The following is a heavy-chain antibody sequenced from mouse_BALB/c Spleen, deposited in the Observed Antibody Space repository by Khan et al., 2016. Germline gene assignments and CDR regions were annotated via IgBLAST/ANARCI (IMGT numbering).Heavy chain of an antibody. CDR1: GYTFTSYW. J-gene: IGHJ3*01. CDR3: TRGESTMIRGFAY. CDR2: IYPSDIYT. Sequence: QVQLQQSGAELVRPGASVKLSCKASGYTFTSYWINWMKQRPGQGLEWIGNIYPSDIYTNYNQKFKDKATLTVDKSSSTAYMQLSSPTSEDSAIYYCTRGESTMIRGFAYWGQGTLVTDSA. D-gene: IGHD2-4*01. V-gene: IGHV1-69*02.